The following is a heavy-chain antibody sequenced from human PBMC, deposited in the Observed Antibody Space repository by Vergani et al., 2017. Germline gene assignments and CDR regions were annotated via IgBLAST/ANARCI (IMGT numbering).Heavy chain of an antibody. D-gene: IGHD2-2*01. CDR2: IIPIFCTA. V-gene: IGHV1-69*12. CDR3: TGTAARSYYYYYYGMGV. CDR1: GGTFRSYA. J-gene: IGHJ6*02. Sequence: QVQLVQSGAEVKKPGSSVKVSCKASGGTFRSYAISWVRQAPGQGLEWMGGIIPIFCTANYAQKFQGRVTITADESTSTAYMELSSLRSEDTAVYYWTGTAARSYYYYYYGMGVWGQGTTVTVSS.